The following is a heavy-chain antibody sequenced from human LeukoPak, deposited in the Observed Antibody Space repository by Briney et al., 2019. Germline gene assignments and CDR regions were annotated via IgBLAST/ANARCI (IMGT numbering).Heavy chain of an antibody. Sequence: SETLSLTCSVSGGSITKNGYYWGWIRQSPETGLEWIGSMHYSGSTYYNPSLNSRVTISVDTSKNQFSLKLTSVTAADTAVYYCARDGRPPYYFDYWGQGTLVTVS. J-gene: IGHJ4*02. CDR2: MHYSGST. V-gene: IGHV4-39*07. D-gene: IGHD3/OR15-3a*01. CDR1: GGSITKNGYY. CDR3: ARDGRPPYYFDY.